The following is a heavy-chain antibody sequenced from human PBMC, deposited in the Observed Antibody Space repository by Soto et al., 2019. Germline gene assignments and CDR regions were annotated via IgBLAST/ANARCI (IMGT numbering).Heavy chain of an antibody. CDR1: GYTFSNYD. J-gene: IGHJ4*02. D-gene: IGHD6-13*01. CDR3: AREHSSSWRFDY. Sequence: ASVKVSCKTSGYTFSNYDINWVRQAAGQGLEWMGWMNPKSGYTGSARNFQGRVTMTRDTSMTTAYMELSSLRSEDTAMYYCAREHSSSWRFDYWGQGTLVTVSS. CDR2: MNPKSGYT. V-gene: IGHV1-8*01.